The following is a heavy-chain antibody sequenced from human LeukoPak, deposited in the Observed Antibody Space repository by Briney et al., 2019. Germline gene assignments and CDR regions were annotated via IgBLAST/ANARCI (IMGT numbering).Heavy chain of an antibody. V-gene: IGHV3-74*01. D-gene: IGHD3-10*01. CDR3: ERPRKGGRGWYGGSDP. J-gene: IGHJ5*02. CDR2: INNDGSST. Sequence: GGSLRLSCAASGFTFSSYWMHWVRQAPGKGLVWVSRINNDGSSTSYADSVKGRFTISRDNAKNTLYLQMNSLRAEDTAVYYCERPRKGGRGWYGGSDPWGQETWSPSPQ. CDR1: GFTFSSYW.